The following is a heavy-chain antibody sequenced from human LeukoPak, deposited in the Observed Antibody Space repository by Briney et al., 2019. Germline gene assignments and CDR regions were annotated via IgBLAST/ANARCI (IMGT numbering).Heavy chain of an antibody. V-gene: IGHV3-30*04. CDR3: AKVFDGTMVRGAIYYFDY. Sequence: GRSLRLSCAASGFTFSSYAMHWVRQAPGKGLEWVAVISYDGSNKYYADSVKGRFTISRDNSKNTLYLQMNSLRAEDTAVYYCAKVFDGTMVRGAIYYFDYWGQGTLVTVSS. D-gene: IGHD3-10*01. CDR1: GFTFSSYA. CDR2: ISYDGSNK. J-gene: IGHJ4*02.